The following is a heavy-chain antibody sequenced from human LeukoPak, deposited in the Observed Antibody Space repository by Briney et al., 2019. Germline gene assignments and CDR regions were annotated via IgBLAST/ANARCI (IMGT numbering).Heavy chain of an antibody. V-gene: IGHV4-39*01. Sequence: SETLSLTCTVSGGSIRSSYYYWGWIRQPPGKGLEWIESIYDSGSTYYNPSLKSRVTISVDTSKNQFSLKLNSVTAADTAVYYCARHPPGPDAFDIWGQGTMVTVSS. CDR1: GGSIRSSYYY. J-gene: IGHJ3*02. CDR2: IYDSGST. CDR3: ARHPPGPDAFDI.